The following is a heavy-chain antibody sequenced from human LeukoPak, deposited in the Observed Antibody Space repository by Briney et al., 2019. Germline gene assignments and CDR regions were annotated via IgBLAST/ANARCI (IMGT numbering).Heavy chain of an antibody. J-gene: IGHJ6*03. CDR2: INHSGST. CDR1: GGSFSGYS. CDR3: ASVVSGWGDYYMDV. Sequence: SETLSLTCAVYGGSFSGYSWSWIRQPPGKGLEWIGEINHSGSTNYNPSLKSRVTISVDTSKNQFSLKLSSVTAADTAVYYCASVVSGWGDYYMDVWGKGTTVTVSS. D-gene: IGHD3-16*01. V-gene: IGHV4-34*01.